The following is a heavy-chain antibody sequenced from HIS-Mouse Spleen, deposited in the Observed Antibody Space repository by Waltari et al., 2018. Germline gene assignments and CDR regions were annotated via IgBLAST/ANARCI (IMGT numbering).Heavy chain of an antibody. CDR3: AREIPYSSSWYDWYFDL. Sequence: QLQLQESGPGLVKPSETLSLTCTVSGGSISSSSYYWGWIPQPPRKGLEWIGSICYSGSTYYNPSLKSRVTISVDTSKNQFSLKLSSVTAADTAVYYCAREIPYSSSWYDWYFDLWGRGTLVTVSS. CDR2: ICYSGST. CDR1: GGSISSSSYY. V-gene: IGHV4-39*07. J-gene: IGHJ2*01. D-gene: IGHD6-13*01.